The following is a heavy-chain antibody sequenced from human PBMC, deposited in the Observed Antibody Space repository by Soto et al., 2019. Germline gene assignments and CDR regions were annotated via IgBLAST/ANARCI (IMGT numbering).Heavy chain of an antibody. CDR1: GFTFSSYW. V-gene: IGHV3-74*01. D-gene: IGHD3-9*01. CDR3: ARGILTGYYYYYYYMDV. Sequence: EVQLVESGGGLVQPGGSLRLSCAASGFTFSSYWMHWVRQAPGKGLVWVSRINSDGSSTSYADSVKGRFTISRDNAKNTLYLQMNILRAEDTAVYYCARGILTGYYYYYYYMDVWGKGTTVTVSS. CDR2: INSDGSST. J-gene: IGHJ6*03.